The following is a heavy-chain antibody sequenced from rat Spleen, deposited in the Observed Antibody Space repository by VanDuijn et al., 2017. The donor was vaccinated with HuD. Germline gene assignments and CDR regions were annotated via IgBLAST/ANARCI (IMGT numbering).Heavy chain of an antibody. CDR1: GFSLISNS. D-gene: IGHD1-11*01. CDR2: IWGDGST. J-gene: IGHJ3*01. V-gene: IGHV2-1*01. Sequence: QVQLKESGPGLVQSSQTLSLTCTVSGFSLISNSVHWVRQPPGKGLERMGGIWGDGSTDYNSALKSRLSISRDTSRSQVFLKTNSLQTDDTAIYFCTRTYGGYTSNWFPYWGQGSLVTVSS. CDR3: TRTYGGYTSNWFPY.